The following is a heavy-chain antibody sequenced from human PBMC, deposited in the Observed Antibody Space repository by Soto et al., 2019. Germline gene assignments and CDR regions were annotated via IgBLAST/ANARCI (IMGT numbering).Heavy chain of an antibody. Sequence: GGSLRLSCAASGFTFSTHWMSWVRQAPGKGLEWVANIKEDGSQRYYVDSVRGRFTISRDNAENSLYLQMNSLRAEDTATYFGARRGLPDWWGQGTLVTVSS. CDR3: ARRGLPDW. V-gene: IGHV3-7*01. CDR1: GFTFSTHW. J-gene: IGHJ4*02. CDR2: IKEDGSQR. D-gene: IGHD3-9*01.